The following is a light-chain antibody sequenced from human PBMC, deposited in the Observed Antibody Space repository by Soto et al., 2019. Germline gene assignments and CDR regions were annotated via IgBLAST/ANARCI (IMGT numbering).Light chain of an antibody. CDR3: AAWDDSLNDVV. CDR1: SSNIGSNY. V-gene: IGLV1-44*01. CDR2: SNN. J-gene: IGLJ2*01. Sequence: QLVLTQPPSASGTPGQRVTISCSGSSSNIGSNYVYWYQQLPGTAPKLLIYSNNQRPSGVPDRFSGSKSGTSASLAISGLQSEDEADYYCAAWDDSLNDVVFGGGTKLTVL.